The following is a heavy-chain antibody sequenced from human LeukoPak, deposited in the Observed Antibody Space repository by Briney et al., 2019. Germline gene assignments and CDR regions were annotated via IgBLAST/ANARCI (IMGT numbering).Heavy chain of an antibody. CDR2: MNPNSGST. CDR1: GYTFTSYD. CDR3: ARAPPVSIAARPSWYYYYYMDV. Sequence: ASVKVSCKASGYTFTSYDINWVRQATGQGLEWMGWMNPNSGSTGYAQKFQGRVTITRNTSISTAYMELSSLRSEDTAVYYCARAPPVSIAARPSWYYYYYMDVWGKGTTVTVSS. J-gene: IGHJ6*03. D-gene: IGHD6-6*01. V-gene: IGHV1-8*03.